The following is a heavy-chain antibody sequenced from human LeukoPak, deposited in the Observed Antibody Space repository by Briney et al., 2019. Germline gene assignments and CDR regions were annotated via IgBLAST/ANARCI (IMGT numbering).Heavy chain of an antibody. V-gene: IGHV3-48*03. Sequence: PGGSLRLSCAASGFTFSSYEMNWVRQAPGKGLEWVSYISSSGSTIYYADSVKGRFTISRDNAKNSLYLQMNSLRAEDTAVYYCARAGVVVTAIGEFDYWGQGTLATISS. CDR1: GFTFSSYE. CDR2: ISSSGSTI. J-gene: IGHJ4*02. CDR3: ARAGVVVTAIGEFDY. D-gene: IGHD2-21*02.